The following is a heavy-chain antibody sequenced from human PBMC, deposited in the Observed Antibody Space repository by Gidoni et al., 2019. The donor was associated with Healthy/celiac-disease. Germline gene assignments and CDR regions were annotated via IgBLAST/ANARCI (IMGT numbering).Heavy chain of an antibody. J-gene: IGHJ3*02. CDR2: INHSGST. Sequence: QVQLQQWGSGLLNPSETMSLTCAVYGGSFIGYYWSWIRQPPGKGLEWIGEINHSGSTNYIPSLKSRVTISVDTAKNQFSLKLSSVTAADTAVYYCARVSLSRGAFDIWGQGTMVTVSS. CDR3: ARVSLSRGAFDI. CDR1: GGSFIGYY. V-gene: IGHV4-34*01.